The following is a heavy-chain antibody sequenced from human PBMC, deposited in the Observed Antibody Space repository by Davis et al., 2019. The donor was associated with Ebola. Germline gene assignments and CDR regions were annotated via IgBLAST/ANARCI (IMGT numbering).Heavy chain of an antibody. J-gene: IGHJ4*02. D-gene: IGHD3-10*01. V-gene: IGHV4-59*12. Sequence: PSETLSLTCTVSGDSISSYYWSWLRQPPGKGLEWIGYIYYSGSTYYNPSLKSRVTISVDTSKNQFSLKLSSVTAADTAVYYCARGKVGSTPYDYWGQGTLVTVSS. CDR3: ARGKVGSTPYDY. CDR1: GDSISSYY. CDR2: IYYSGST.